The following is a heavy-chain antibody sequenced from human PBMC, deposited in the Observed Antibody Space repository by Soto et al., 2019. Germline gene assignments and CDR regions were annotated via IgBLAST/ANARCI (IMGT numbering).Heavy chain of an antibody. J-gene: IGHJ6*02. CDR1: GYTFTSYD. V-gene: IGHV1-8*01. CDR3: ARVVVLRFLEWLPSHYYYYYGMDV. CDR2: MNPNSGNT. Sequence: ASVKVSFKASGYTFTSYDINWLRQATGQGLEWMGWMNPNSGNTGYAQKFQGRVTMTRNTSISTAYMELSSLRSEDTAVYYCARVVVLRFLEWLPSHYYYYYGMDVWGQGTTVTVSS. D-gene: IGHD3-3*01.